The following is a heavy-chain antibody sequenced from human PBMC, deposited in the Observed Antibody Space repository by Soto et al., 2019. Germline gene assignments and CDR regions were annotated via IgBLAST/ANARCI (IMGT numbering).Heavy chain of an antibody. CDR2: ISGSGGST. D-gene: IGHD6-13*01. V-gene: IGHV3-23*01. CDR1: EFTFSSYA. Sequence: GGSLRLSCAASEFTFSSYAMSWVRQAPGKGLEWVSAISGSGGSTYYADSVKGRFTISRDNSKNTLYLQMNSLRAEDTAVYYWAKGSRIAAAGPRKGFDYWGQETLVTVSS. J-gene: IGHJ4*02. CDR3: AKGSRIAAAGPRKGFDY.